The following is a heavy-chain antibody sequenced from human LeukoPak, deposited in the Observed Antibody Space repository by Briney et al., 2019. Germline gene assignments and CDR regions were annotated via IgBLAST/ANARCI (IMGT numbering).Heavy chain of an antibody. CDR3: AREIYYYGSGSYPGPHMDV. Sequence: GGSLRLSCAASGLTVSSNYMSWVRQAPGKGLEWVSVIYSGGSTYYSDSVKGRFTISRDNSKNTLYLQMNSLRAEDTAVYYCAREIYYYGSGSYPGPHMDVWGKGTTVTVSS. CDR1: GLTVSSNY. V-gene: IGHV3-66*02. CDR2: IYSGGST. D-gene: IGHD3-10*01. J-gene: IGHJ6*03.